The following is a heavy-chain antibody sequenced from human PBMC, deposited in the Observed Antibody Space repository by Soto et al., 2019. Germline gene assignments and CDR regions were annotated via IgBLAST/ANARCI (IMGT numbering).Heavy chain of an antibody. J-gene: IGHJ6*02. CDR1: GFTVSSNY. CDR3: AREAYYDSSGYYRAYYYYGMDV. V-gene: IGHV3-53*01. D-gene: IGHD3-22*01. Sequence: WGSLRLSCAASGFTVSSNYMSWVRQAPGKGLEWVSVIYSGGSTYYADSVKGRFTISRDNSKNTLYLQMNSLRAEDTAVYYCAREAYYDSSGYYRAYYYYGMDVWGQGTTVTVSS. CDR2: IYSGGST.